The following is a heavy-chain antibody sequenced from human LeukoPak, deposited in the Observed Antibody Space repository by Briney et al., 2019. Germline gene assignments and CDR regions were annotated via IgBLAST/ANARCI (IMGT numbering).Heavy chain of an antibody. CDR3: AREGNYYDSSGPPYFQH. CDR2: IYTSGST. CDR1: GGSISSGSYY. Sequence: SQTLSLTCTVSGGSISSGSYYWSWIRQPAGKGLEWIGRIYTSGSTNYNPSLKSRVTISVDTSKNQFSLKLGSVTAADTAVYYCAREGNYYDSSGPPYFQHWGQGTLVTVSS. V-gene: IGHV4-61*02. J-gene: IGHJ1*01. D-gene: IGHD3-22*01.